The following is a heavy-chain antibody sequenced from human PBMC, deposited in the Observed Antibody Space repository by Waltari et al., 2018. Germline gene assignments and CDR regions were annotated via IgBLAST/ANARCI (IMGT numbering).Heavy chain of an antibody. J-gene: IGHJ3*01. CDR3: ARIGSFYDVVTDANYDAFDV. D-gene: IGHD3-9*01. Sequence: QVQLVQSGAEVKKPGSSVKVSCKASGGTFNTDSITWVRQAPGQGLKWMGRIIPSVGVTHYAQQFQGRVTITADKSTSTAYMELNSLVSEDTAIYYCARIGSFYDVVTDANYDAFDVWGQGTMVTVSS. V-gene: IGHV1-69*02. CDR1: GGTFNTDS. CDR2: IIPSVGVT.